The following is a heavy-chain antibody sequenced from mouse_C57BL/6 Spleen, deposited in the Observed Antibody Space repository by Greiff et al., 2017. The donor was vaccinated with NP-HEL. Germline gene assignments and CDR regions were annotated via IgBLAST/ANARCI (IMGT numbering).Heavy chain of an antibody. CDR3: ARGGYDGYYNYFDY. Sequence: EVKLMESGPGLVKPSQSLSLTCSVTGYSITSGYYWNWIRQFPGNKLEWMGYISYDGSNNYNQSLKNRISITRDTSKNQFFLKLNSVTTEDTATYYCARGGYDGYYNYFDYWGQGTTLTVSS. D-gene: IGHD2-3*01. CDR2: ISYDGSN. V-gene: IGHV3-6*01. CDR1: GYSITSGYY. J-gene: IGHJ2*01.